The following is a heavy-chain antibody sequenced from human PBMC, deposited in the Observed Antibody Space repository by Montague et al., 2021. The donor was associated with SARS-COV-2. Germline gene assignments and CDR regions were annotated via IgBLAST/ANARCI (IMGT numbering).Heavy chain of an antibody. V-gene: IGHV3-23*01. CDR1: GFPFSSYA. D-gene: IGHD2-21*02. Sequence: LRLSCAASGFPFSSYAMTWVRQAPGKGLERVSAVSFGGDLTYTAESVKGRFTISRDNSKNTLYLQMDSLRADDTAVYFCAKDVVVTAIGPQGAFDVWGQGTMVTVSS. J-gene: IGHJ3*01. CDR3: AKDVVVTAIGPQGAFDV. CDR2: VSFGGDLT.